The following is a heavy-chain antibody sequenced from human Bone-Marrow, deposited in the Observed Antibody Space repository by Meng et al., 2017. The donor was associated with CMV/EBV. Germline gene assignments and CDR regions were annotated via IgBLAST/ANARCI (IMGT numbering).Heavy chain of an antibody. J-gene: IGHJ4*02. V-gene: IGHV4-59*11. D-gene: IGHD4-17*01. CDR3: ARAGDDFGVIAADV. CDR2: IYGSGTTA. Sequence: SETLSLTCTVSGGSINNHYWTWIRQSPGKGLEWIGYIYGSGTTAAYNSSLKSRVAISGDTSKTQISLTLNFVTAADTAVYYCARAGDDFGVIAADVWGQGTRVTVSS. CDR1: GGSINNHY.